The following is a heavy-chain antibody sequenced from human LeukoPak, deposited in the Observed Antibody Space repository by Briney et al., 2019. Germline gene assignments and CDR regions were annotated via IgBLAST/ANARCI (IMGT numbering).Heavy chain of an antibody. D-gene: IGHD5-18*01. CDR3: ARGGYSYGIDY. CDR1: GGSISSDY. V-gene: IGHV4-59*01. CDR2: IYYSGST. J-gene: IGHJ4*02. Sequence: SETLSLTCTVSGGSISSDYWSWIRQPPGKGLEWIGYIYYSGSTYYNPSLKSRVTISVDTSKNQFSLKLNSVTAADTAVYYCARGGYSYGIDYWGQGTLATVSS.